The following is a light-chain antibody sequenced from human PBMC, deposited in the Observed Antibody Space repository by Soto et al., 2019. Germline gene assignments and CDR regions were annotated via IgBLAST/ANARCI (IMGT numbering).Light chain of an antibody. V-gene: IGLV3-21*02. J-gene: IGLJ3*02. CDR2: DDS. CDR3: QVWDSSSHHWV. Sequence: SYELTQPPSVSVAPGQTARITCGGNNIGSKSVHWYQQKPGQAPVLVVYDDSDRPSGIPERFSGSNSGNTATLTISRVEAGDEADYYCQVWDSSSHHWVFGGGTKLTVL. CDR1: NIGSKS.